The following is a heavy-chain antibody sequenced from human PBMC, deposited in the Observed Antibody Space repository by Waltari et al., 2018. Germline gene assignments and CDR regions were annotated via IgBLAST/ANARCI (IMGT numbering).Heavy chain of an antibody. CDR2: IYYSGST. Sequence: QVQLQESGPGLVKPSETLSLTCTVSGGSISSYYWRWIRQPPGKGLEWIGYIYYSGSTNYNPSLKSRVTISVDTAKNQFALKLSSVTAADTAVYYCAKQVGVVPSFDYWGQGTLVTVSS. V-gene: IGHV4-59*01. CDR3: AKQVGVVPSFDY. J-gene: IGHJ4*02. D-gene: IGHD2-2*01. CDR1: GGSISSYY.